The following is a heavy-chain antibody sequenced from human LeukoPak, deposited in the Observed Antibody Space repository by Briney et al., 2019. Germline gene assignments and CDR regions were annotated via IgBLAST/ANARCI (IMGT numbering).Heavy chain of an antibody. V-gene: IGHV1-2*06. D-gene: IGHD6-19*01. Sequence: ASVKVSCRASGYTFTGYYMLWVRQAPGQGREWMGRINPNSGGTNYAQKVQGRVTMTRDTSSSSAYMELSRLKSDNTAVYYCAREGRARGSGWYNWFDPWGQGTLVTVSS. J-gene: IGHJ5*02. CDR3: AREGRARGSGWYNWFDP. CDR2: INPNSGGT. CDR1: GYTFTGYY.